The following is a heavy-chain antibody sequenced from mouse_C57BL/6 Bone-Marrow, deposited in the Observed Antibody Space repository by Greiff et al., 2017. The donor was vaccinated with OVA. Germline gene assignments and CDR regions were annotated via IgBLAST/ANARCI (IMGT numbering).Heavy chain of an antibody. CDR3: ARLDTTVGAPFAY. V-gene: IGHV5-17*01. D-gene: IGHD1-1*01. J-gene: IGHJ3*01. CDR2: ISSGSSTI. CDR1: GFTFSDYG. Sequence: EVKLVESGGGLVKPGGSLKLSCAASGFTFSDYGMHWVRQAPEKGLEWVAYISSGSSTIYYADTVKGRFTISRDNAKNTLVLQMTSLRSEDTAMYYCARLDTTVGAPFAYWGQGTLVTVSA.